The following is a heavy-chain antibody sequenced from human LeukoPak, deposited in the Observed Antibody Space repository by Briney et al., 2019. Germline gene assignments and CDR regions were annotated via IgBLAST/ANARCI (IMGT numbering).Heavy chain of an antibody. CDR1: GFTFDDYA. J-gene: IGHJ4*02. CDR2: INWNGGST. V-gene: IGHV3-20*04. Sequence: GGSLRLSCAASGFTFDDYAMSWVRQAPGKGLEWVSGINWNGGSTGYADSVKGRFTISRDNAKNSLYLQMNSLRAEDTALYYCAKDSQWELLSYFDYWGQGTLVTVSS. D-gene: IGHD1-26*01. CDR3: AKDSQWELLSYFDY.